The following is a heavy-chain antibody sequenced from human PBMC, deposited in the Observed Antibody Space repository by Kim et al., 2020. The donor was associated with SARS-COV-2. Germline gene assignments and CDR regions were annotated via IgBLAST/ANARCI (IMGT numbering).Heavy chain of an antibody. CDR3: ARRSSKIPFDY. Sequence: TRYSPSFQGKVTISADKSISTAYLQWSSLKASDTAMYYCARRSSKIPFDYWGQGTLVTVSS. V-gene: IGHV5-51*01. J-gene: IGHJ4*02. D-gene: IGHD6-13*01. CDR2: T.